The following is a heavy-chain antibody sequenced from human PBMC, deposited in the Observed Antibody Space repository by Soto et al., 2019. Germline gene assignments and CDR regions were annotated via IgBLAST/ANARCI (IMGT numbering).Heavy chain of an antibody. CDR2: ITNSAYT. J-gene: IGHJ4*02. Sequence: SLRLSCAASGFTFSTFNMSWVRQAPGKGLEWVSSITNSAYTSYADSVKGRFTISRDNAKNSLYLQMNSLRAEDTAVYYCGLYDALFFDFWGQGALVTVSS. D-gene: IGHD2-8*01. CDR3: GLYDALFFDF. V-gene: IGHV3-21*01. CDR1: GFTFSTFN.